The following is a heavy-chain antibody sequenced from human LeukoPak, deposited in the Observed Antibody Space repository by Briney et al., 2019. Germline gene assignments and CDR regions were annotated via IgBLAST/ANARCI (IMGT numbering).Heavy chain of an antibody. J-gene: IGHJ6*03. V-gene: IGHV1-2*02. CDR2: INPQSGGT. Sequence: ASVKVSCKASGYTFTRYYIHWVRQAPGQGLEWMGWINPQSGGTGFAQKYQARVTMTRDTSIKTAYMELSSLRSGDTAVYFCARDPGYFVDSIVITPYYYMDVWGKGTAVTVSS. CDR3: ARDPGYFVDSIVITPYYYMDV. D-gene: IGHD1-26*01. CDR1: GYTFTRYY.